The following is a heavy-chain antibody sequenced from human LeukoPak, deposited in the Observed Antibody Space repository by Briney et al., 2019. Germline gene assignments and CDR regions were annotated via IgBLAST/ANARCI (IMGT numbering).Heavy chain of an antibody. CDR3: ARDCNSGNCYSDS. CDR1: GYTFTTYG. D-gene: IGHD2/OR15-2a*01. V-gene: IGHV1-18*01. J-gene: IGHJ4*02. Sequence: ASVKVSCKASGYTFTTYGISWVRQAPGQGLEWMGWINTYNGNANSAQKFQDRVTMTRDTSTSTAYMDLRRLRSDGTAVYYCARDCNSGNCYSDSWGQGTLVTVSS. CDR2: INTYNGNA.